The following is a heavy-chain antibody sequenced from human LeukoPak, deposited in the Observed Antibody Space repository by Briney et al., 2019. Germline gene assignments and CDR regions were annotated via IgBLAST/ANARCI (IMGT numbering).Heavy chain of an antibody. J-gene: IGHJ4*02. D-gene: IGHD6-19*01. V-gene: IGHV3-30-3*01. CDR1: GFTFSSYA. CDR2: ISYDGSNK. CDR3: ARDLLAGTKEDY. Sequence: GGSLRLSCAASGFTFSSYAMHWVRQAPGKGLEWVAVISYDGSNKYYADSVKGRFTISRDNSKNTLYLQMNSLRAEDTAVYYCARDLLAGTKEDYWGQGTLVTVSS.